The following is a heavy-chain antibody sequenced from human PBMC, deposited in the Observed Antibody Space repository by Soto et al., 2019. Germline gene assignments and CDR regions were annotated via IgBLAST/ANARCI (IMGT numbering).Heavy chain of an antibody. CDR2: MNPNSGNT. CDR1: GYTFTSYD. Sequence: QVQLVQSGAEVKKPGASVKVSCKASGYTFTSYDINWVRQATGQGLEWMGWMNPNSGNTGYAQKFQGRVTMTRNTSISTAYMELSSLRCEDTAVYYCAREITAYWYFDLWGRGTLVTVSS. CDR3: AREITAYWYFDL. J-gene: IGHJ2*01. V-gene: IGHV1-8*01. D-gene: IGHD3-16*01.